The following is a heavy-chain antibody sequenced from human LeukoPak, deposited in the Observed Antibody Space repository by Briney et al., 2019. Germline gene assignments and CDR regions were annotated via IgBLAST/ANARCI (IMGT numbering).Heavy chain of an antibody. CDR1: GYTFTGYY. CDR3: AGGGRIVVVVAAMNY. CDR2: IDPNSGGT. Sequence: ASVKVSCKSSGYTFTGYYMHWVRQAPGQGLEWMRWIDPNSGGTNYAQKFQGRVTMTRDTSISTAYMELSRLRSDDTAVYYCAGGGRIVVVVAAMNYWGQGTLVTVSS. D-gene: IGHD2-15*01. V-gene: IGHV1-2*02. J-gene: IGHJ4*02.